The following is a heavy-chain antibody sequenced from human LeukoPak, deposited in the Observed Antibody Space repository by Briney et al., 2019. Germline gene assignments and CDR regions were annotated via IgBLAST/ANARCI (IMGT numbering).Heavy chain of an antibody. CDR2: VNPNSGGT. J-gene: IGHJ4*02. Sequence: ASVKVSCKASGYTFTGYYMHWVRQAPGQGLEWMGWVNPNSGGTNYAQKFQGRVTMTRDTSISAAYMELSRLRSDDTAVYYCASLYYDILTGYSNWGQGTLVTVSS. CDR3: ASLYYDILTGYSN. V-gene: IGHV1-2*02. CDR1: GYTFTGYY. D-gene: IGHD3-9*01.